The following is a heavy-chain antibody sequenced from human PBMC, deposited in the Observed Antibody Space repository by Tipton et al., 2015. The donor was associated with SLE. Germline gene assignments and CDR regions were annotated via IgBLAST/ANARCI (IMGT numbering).Heavy chain of an antibody. J-gene: IGHJ3*02. CDR2: VRSRAISYAT. Sequence: GSLRLSCAASGFTFSVSPMHLVRQASGIGMEWIGRVRSRAISYATSYAASVKGRFTISSDDSKNTAYLQMNSLRTEDTAMYYCTRLLQASFGVVPDSDGFDIWGPGTMVTVSS. V-gene: IGHV3-73*01. D-gene: IGHD3-3*01. CDR1: GFTFSVSP. CDR3: TRLLQASFGVVPDSDGFDI.